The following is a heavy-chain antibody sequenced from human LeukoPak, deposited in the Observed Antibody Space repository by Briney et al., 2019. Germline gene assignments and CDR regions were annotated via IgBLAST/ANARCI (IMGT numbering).Heavy chain of an antibody. J-gene: IGHJ4*02. D-gene: IGHD1/OR15-1a*01. CDR2: INDSGDT. CDR3: ARETSTWNSFEY. CDR1: GGSFSGYY. Sequence: SETLSLTCAVYGGSFSGYYWSWIRQSPGRGLEWIGQINDSGDTDYNPPHKSRVTISIDTSKKQFSLRLRSVTAADTALYYCARETSTWNSFEYWGQGTAVTVSS. V-gene: IGHV4-34*01.